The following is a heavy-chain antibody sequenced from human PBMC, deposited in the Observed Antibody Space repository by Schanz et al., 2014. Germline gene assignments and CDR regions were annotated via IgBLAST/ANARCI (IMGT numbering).Heavy chain of an antibody. Sequence: EVQLAESGGGLVQPGGSLRLSCAASTFTFSSDWMSWVRQAPGKGLEWVSAISGSGGSTYYADSVKGRFTISRDNSKNTLYLQMNNLRAEDTAVYYCVRVSFADPRLYRGMDRDIDYWGQGTLVTVSS. CDR3: VRVSFADPRLYRGMDRDIDY. CDR2: ISGSGGST. V-gene: IGHV3-23*04. CDR1: TFTFSSDW. J-gene: IGHJ4*02. D-gene: IGHD5-18*01.